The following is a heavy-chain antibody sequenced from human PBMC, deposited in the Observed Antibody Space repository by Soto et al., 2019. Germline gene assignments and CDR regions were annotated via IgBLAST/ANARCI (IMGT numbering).Heavy chain of an antibody. Sequence: GGSLGLSCAASGFTFSSYSMNWVRQAPGKGLEWVSYISSSSSTIYYADSVKGRFTISRDNAKNSLYLQMNSLRAEDTAVYYCARGAYYYDSSGLSYWGQGTLVTVSS. CDR3: ARGAYYYDSSGLSY. CDR1: GFTFSSYS. V-gene: IGHV3-48*01. D-gene: IGHD3-22*01. J-gene: IGHJ4*02. CDR2: ISSSSSTI.